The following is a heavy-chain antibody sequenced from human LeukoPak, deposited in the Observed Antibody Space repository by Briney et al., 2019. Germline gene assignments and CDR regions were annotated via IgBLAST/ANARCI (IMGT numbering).Heavy chain of an antibody. D-gene: IGHD6-19*01. V-gene: IGHV1-2*02. CDR2: INPNGGGT. CDR1: GYTFTGYY. Sequence: ASVKVSCKASGYTFTGYYIHWVRQAPGQGLEWMGWINPNGGGTNYAQNFQGRVTMTRDASISTAYMELSRLRSDDTAIYYCARENNSGWYRKAAFDYWGQGTLVTVTS. CDR3: ARENNSGWYRKAAFDY. J-gene: IGHJ4*02.